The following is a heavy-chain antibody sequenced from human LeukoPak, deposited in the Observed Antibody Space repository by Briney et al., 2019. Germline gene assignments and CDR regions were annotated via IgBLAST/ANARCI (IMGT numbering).Heavy chain of an antibody. V-gene: IGHV3-33*01. CDR1: GFTFSSYG. Sequence: GRSLRLSCAASGFTFSSYGMDWVRQAPGKGLEWVAVIWYDGSNKYYADTVKGRFTISRDNSKNTLYMQMNRLRAEDTAVYYCARLGCGWGLDYWGQGTLVTVSS. CDR2: IWYDGSNK. CDR3: ARLGCGWGLDY. D-gene: IGHD6-19*01. J-gene: IGHJ4*02.